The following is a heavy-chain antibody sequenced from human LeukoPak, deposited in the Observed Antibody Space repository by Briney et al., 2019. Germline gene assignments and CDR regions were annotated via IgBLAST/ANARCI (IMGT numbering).Heavy chain of an antibody. CDR2: IYYSGST. Sequence: ASETLSLTCTVSGGSISSSSYYWGWIRQPPGKGLEWIGSIYYSGSTYYNPSLKSRVTISVDTSKNQFSLKLSSVTAADTAVYYCARQIAQLVPNMRFDPWGQGTLVTVSS. CDR1: GGSISSSSYY. CDR3: ARQIAQLVPNMRFDP. V-gene: IGHV4-39*01. J-gene: IGHJ5*02. D-gene: IGHD6-13*01.